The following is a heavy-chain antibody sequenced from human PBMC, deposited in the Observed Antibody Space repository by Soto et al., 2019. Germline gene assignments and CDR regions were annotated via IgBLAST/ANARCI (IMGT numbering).Heavy chain of an antibody. CDR3: ARDISYAFWSGDTDWFDP. J-gene: IGHJ5*02. D-gene: IGHD3-3*01. CDR2: ISTYNGNT. Sequence: QVHLVQSRAEVRKPGASVRVSCKASGYTFTSYGVSWVRQAPGQGLEWMGWISTYNGNTKYAQKFQDRVNMTTATATSTAYMELRSRRSDDTAVYYCARDISYAFWSGDTDWFDPWGQGTLVTVSS. CDR1: GYTFTSYG. V-gene: IGHV1-18*01.